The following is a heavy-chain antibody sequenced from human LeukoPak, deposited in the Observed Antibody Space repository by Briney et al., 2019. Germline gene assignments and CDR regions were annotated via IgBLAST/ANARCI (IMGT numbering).Heavy chain of an antibody. CDR1: GFTFSNYG. CDR2: ISFDGSNK. J-gene: IGHJ4*02. CDR3: AKDRVGRSGYDPSSGY. Sequence: GGSLRLSCAASGFTFSNYGMHWVRQAPGKGLEWVAVISFDGSNKSYGDSVKGRFTISRDNSENTLYLQMDSLGAEDTAVYYCAKDRVGRSGYDPSSGYWGQGTLVTVSS. V-gene: IGHV3-30*18. D-gene: IGHD3-22*01.